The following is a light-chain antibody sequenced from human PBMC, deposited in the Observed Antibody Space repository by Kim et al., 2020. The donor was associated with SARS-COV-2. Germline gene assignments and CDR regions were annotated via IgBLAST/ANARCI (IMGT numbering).Light chain of an antibody. CDR1: VLADTY. Sequence: SPGQTARITCSGDVLADTYVRWFQQKPGQAPVLVIYKDSERPSGIPERFSGSSSGTTLTLTITGVQTEDEADYFCQSADISGTSWIFGGGTQLTVL. CDR3: QSADISGTSWI. J-gene: IGLJ2*01. V-gene: IGLV3-25*03. CDR2: KDS.